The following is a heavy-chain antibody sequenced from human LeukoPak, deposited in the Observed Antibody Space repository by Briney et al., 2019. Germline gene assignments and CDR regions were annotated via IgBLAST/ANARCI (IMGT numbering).Heavy chain of an antibody. D-gene: IGHD2-2*01. CDR3: ATAVPALTASADWFDP. V-gene: IGHV1-24*01. J-gene: IGHJ5*02. Sequence: ASVKVSCKVSGYTLTELSMHWVRQAPGKGLEWMGGFDPEDGGTIYAQKFQGRVTMTEDTSTDTAYMELSSLRSEDTAVYYCATAVPALTASADWFDPWGQGTLVTVSS. CDR2: FDPEDGGT. CDR1: GYTLTELS.